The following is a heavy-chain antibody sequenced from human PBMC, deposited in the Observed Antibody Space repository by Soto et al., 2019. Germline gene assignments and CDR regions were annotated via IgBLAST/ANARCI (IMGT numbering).Heavy chain of an antibody. V-gene: IGHV3-23*01. J-gene: IGHJ6*02. CDR1: GFTFSRHW. Sequence: GGSLRLSCAASGFTFSRHWMTWVRQAPGKGLEWVSAISGSGGSTYYADSVKGRFTISRDNSKNTLYLQMDSLRAEDTAVYYCAKNPGSSWGYYYGMDVWGQGTTVTVSS. CDR3: AKNPGSSWGYYYGMDV. D-gene: IGHD6-13*01. CDR2: ISGSGGST.